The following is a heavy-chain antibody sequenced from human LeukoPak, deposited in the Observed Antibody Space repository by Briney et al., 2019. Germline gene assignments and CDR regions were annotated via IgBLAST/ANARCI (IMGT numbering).Heavy chain of an antibody. Sequence: PGGSLRLSCAASGFTFSSYGMHWVRQAPGKGLEWVAVISYDGSNKYYADSVKGRFTISRDNSKNTLYLQMNSLGAEDTAVYYCTRDFVEPYYFDSWGQGSLVTVSS. J-gene: IGHJ4*02. CDR3: TRDFVEPYYFDS. D-gene: IGHD1-14*01. V-gene: IGHV3-30*03. CDR1: GFTFSSYG. CDR2: ISYDGSNK.